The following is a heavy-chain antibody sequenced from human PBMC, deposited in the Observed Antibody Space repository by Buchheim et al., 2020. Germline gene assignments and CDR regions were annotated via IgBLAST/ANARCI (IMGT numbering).Heavy chain of an antibody. CDR2: INPSGGST. D-gene: IGHD3-22*01. V-gene: IGHV1-46*01. CDR1: GYTFTSHY. J-gene: IGHJ6*02. Sequence: QVQLVQSGAEVKKPGASVKVSCKASGYTFTSHYMHWVRQAPGQGLEWMGIINPSGGSTSYAQKFQGRVTMTRYTSTSTAYMELSSLRSEDTAVYYCARWVPPTDYYDSSGHLYGMDVWGQGTT. CDR3: ARWVPPTDYYDSSGHLYGMDV.